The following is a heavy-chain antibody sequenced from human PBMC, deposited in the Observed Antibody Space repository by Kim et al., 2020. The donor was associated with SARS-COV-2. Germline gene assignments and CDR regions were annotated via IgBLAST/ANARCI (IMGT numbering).Heavy chain of an antibody. V-gene: IGHV6-1*01. CDR2: N. J-gene: IGHJ4*02. D-gene: IGHD5-12*01. CDR3: ARDTGYYYFDY. Sequence: NEYAVSVRSRITINPDTSKNQFSLQLNSVTPEDTAVYYCARDTGYYYFDYWGQGTLVTVSS.